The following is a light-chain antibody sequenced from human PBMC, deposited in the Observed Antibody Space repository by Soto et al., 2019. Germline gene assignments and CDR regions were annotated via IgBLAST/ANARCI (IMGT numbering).Light chain of an antibody. V-gene: IGKV3-15*01. CDR1: QSISSN. CDR3: QPYNNWPLT. CDR2: GAS. Sequence: EIVMTQSPATLSVSPGERATLSCRASQSISSNLAWYQQKPGQAPSLLPYGASTRATGIPARFSGSGSGTDFTLTISSLQSEDFAVYYCQPYNNWPLTFGGGTKVESK. J-gene: IGKJ4*01.